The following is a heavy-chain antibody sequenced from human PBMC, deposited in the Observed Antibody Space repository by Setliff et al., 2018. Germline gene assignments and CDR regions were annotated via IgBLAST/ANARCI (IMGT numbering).Heavy chain of an antibody. J-gene: IGHJ6*03. V-gene: IGHV3-7*01. D-gene: IGHD3-3*01. CDR3: ARAGGDFWSGYYYYMDV. Sequence: GGSLRLSCAASGFTFSNYAMTWVRQAPGKGLEWVANIKQDGSEKYYVDSVKGRFTISRDNAKNSLYLQMNSLRAEDTAVYYCARAGGDFWSGYYYYMDVWGKGTTVTVSS. CDR2: IKQDGSEK. CDR1: GFTFSNYA.